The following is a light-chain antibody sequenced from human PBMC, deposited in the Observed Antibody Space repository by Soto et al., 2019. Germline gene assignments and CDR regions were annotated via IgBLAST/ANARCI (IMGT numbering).Light chain of an antibody. V-gene: IGKV3-11*01. CDR1: QSVSSY. CDR2: DAS. Sequence: EIVLTQSPATLSLSPGERATLSCRASQSVSSYLAWYQQKPGQAPRLLIYDASNRATGIPARFSGSGSGTDFTLTISSLEPEDFAVYDCQQRSNCPFTFGLGTKVDIK. CDR3: QQRSNCPFT. J-gene: IGKJ3*01.